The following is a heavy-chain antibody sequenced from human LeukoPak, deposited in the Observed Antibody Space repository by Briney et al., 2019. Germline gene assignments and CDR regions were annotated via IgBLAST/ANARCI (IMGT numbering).Heavy chain of an antibody. CDR3: ASKGYSYGFGDAFDI. J-gene: IGHJ3*02. CDR2: IYPGDSDT. V-gene: IGHV5-51*01. D-gene: IGHD5-18*01. CDR1: GYSFTSYW. Sequence: GESLKTSCKGSGYSFTSYWIGWVRQMPGKGLEWMGIIYPGDSDTRYSPSFQGQVTISADKSISTAYLQWSSLKASDTAMYYCASKGYSYGFGDAFDIWGQGTMVTVSS.